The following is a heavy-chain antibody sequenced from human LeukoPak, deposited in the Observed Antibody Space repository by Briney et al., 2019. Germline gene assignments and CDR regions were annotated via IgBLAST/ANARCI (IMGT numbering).Heavy chain of an antibody. CDR2: IYSGGGT. CDR3: AREPIAAAGTLGDY. D-gene: IGHD6-13*01. J-gene: IGHJ4*02. Sequence: GGSLRLSCAASGFTFSSNYMSWVRQAPGERLEWVSVIYSGGGTYYADSVKGRFTISRDNSKNTLYLQMSSLRAEDTAVYYCAREPIAAAGTLGDYWGQGTLVTVSS. CDR1: GFTFSSNY. V-gene: IGHV3-53*01.